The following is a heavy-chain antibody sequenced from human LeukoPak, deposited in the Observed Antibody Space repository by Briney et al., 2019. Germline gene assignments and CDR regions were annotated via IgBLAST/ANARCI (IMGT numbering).Heavy chain of an antibody. D-gene: IGHD5-18*01. CDR1: GFTFSSYS. CDR3: AREGYSYGYSLDYYYYMDV. J-gene: IGHJ6*03. CDR2: ISSSSSYI. Sequence: GGSLRLSCAASGFTFSSYSMNWVRQAPGKGLEWVSSISSSSSYIYYADSVKSRFTISRDNAKNSLYLQMNSLRAEDTAVYYCAREGYSYGYSLDYYYYMDVWGKGTTVTVSS. V-gene: IGHV3-21*01.